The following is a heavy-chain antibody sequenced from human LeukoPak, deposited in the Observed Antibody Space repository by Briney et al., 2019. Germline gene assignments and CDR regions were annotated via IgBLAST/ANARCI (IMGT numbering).Heavy chain of an antibody. CDR3: AKAHLAAAGPQLYYFDY. V-gene: IGHV3-9*01. CDR2: ISWNAGTM. Sequence: PGGSLRLSCAASGFTFSSYSMNWVRQAPGKGLEWVSGISWNAGTMGYADSVKGRFTISRDNAKNSLYLQMNSLSAEDTALYYCAKAHLAAAGPQLYYFDYWGQGTLVTVSS. J-gene: IGHJ4*02. D-gene: IGHD6-13*01. CDR1: GFTFSSYS.